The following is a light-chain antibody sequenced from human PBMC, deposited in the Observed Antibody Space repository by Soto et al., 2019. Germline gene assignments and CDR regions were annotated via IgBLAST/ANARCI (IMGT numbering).Light chain of an antibody. CDR3: CSFTSSNTHV. CDR2: DVS. J-gene: IGLJ1*01. CDR1: SSDVGLYNY. V-gene: IGLV2-14*03. Sequence: QSALTQPASVSGSPGLSITISCTGTSSDVGLYNYVSWYQQHPGKAPKLLIYDVSDRPSGVSNRFSGSKSGSTASLTISGLQAEDEGDYYCCSFTSSNTHVFGTGTKVTVL.